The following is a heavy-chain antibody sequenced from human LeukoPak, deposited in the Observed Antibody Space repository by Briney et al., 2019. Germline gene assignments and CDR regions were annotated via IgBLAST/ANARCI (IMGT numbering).Heavy chain of an antibody. D-gene: IGHD3-10*01. V-gene: IGHV4-34*01. Sequence: PSETLSLTCAVYGGSFSGYYWSWIRQPPGKGLEWIGSIYYSGSTYYNPSLKSRVTISVDTSKNQFSLKLSSVTAADTAVYYCARESGFTKSPNSWAREPLVPVPS. CDR1: GGSFSGYY. CDR2: IYYSGST. J-gene: IGHJ4*02. CDR3: ARESGFTKSPNS.